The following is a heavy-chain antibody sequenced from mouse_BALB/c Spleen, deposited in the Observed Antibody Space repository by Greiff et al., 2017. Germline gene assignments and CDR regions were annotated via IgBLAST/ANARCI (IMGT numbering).Heavy chain of an antibody. J-gene: IGHJ4*01. V-gene: IGHV7-3*02. CDR1: GFTFTDYY. CDR3: ARGIYYYGSSSYYYAMDY. D-gene: IGHD1-1*01. Sequence: DVKLVESGGGLVQPGGSLRLSCATSGFTFTDYYMSWVRQPPGKALEWLGFIRNKANGYTTEYSASVKGRFTISRDNSQSILYPQMNTLRAEDSATYYCARGIYYYGSSSYYYAMDYWGQGTSVTVSS. CDR2: IRNKANGYTT.